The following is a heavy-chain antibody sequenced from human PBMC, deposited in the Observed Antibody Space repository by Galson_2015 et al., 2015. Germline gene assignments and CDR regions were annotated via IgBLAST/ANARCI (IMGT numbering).Heavy chain of an antibody. CDR3: AIESSLAARSICGIDV. V-gene: IGHV6-1*01. Sequence: CAISGDSVSSHSAAWNWIRQSPSRGLEWLGRTYYRSKWYNDYAVSVKSRITIDPDTSKNQFSLQLNSVTPEDTAVYYCAIESSLAARSICGIDVWGQGTPATVFS. D-gene: IGHD6-6*01. J-gene: IGHJ6*02. CDR2: TYYRSKWYN. CDR1: GDSVSSHSAA.